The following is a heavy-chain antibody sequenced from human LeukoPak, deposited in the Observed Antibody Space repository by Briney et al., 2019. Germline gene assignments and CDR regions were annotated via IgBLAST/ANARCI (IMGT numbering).Heavy chain of an antibody. V-gene: IGHV3-30*02. Sequence: GGSLRLSCAASGFTFNNFGMHWVRQAPGKGLEWVSFIGYEGVHKYYADSVKGRFTISKDNSKATLYLQMNSPRPEDTAVYYCAKDLHGGYSSDYWGQGTLVTVFS. CDR2: IGYEGVHK. J-gene: IGHJ4*02. CDR1: GFTFNNFG. D-gene: IGHD4-23*01. CDR3: AKDLHGGYSSDY.